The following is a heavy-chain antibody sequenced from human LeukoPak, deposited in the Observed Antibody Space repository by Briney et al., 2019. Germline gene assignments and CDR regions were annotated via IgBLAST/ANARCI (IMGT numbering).Heavy chain of an antibody. CDR2: IYYSGNT. V-gene: IGHV4-59*08. Sequence: PSETLSLTCTVSGGSISSYYRSWIRQPPGKGLGWIGYIYYSGNTNYNPSIKRRVTIAVYTSTNQFSLKLSSVTAADTAVYYCARIITMVRGVIEYNWFDPWGQGTLVTVSS. D-gene: IGHD3-10*01. CDR1: GGSISSYY. J-gene: IGHJ5*02. CDR3: ARIITMVRGVIEYNWFDP.